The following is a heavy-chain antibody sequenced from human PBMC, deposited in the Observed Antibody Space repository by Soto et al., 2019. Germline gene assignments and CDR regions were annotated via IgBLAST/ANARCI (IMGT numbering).Heavy chain of an antibody. D-gene: IGHD6-6*01. Sequence: SGTLSLTCAVSGVSISSTNWWNWVRQPPGKGLEWIGEISHSGSTNYNPSLKSRVTISADKSKNQFFLKVSSVTAADTAIYYCARSYSNSNWGQGTLVTVSS. CDR1: GVSISSTNW. J-gene: IGHJ4*02. CDR3: ARSYSNSN. CDR2: ISHSGST. V-gene: IGHV4-4*02.